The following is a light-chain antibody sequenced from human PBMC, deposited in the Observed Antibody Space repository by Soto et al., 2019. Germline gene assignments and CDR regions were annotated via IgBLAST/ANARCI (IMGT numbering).Light chain of an antibody. J-gene: IGKJ1*01. CDR1: QSINSG. V-gene: IGKV3-15*01. CDR2: HAS. Sequence: EIVLTQSPATLSVSPGERATLSCRASQSINSGLAWYQQKPGQAPRLLIYHASTRATGVPARFSGSGSGTEFTLTISSLQSEDFALYYCQQYNSWRAFGQGTKVEIK. CDR3: QQYNSWRA.